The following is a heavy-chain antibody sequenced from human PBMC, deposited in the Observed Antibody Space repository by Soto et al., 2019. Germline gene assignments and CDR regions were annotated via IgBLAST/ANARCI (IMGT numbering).Heavy chain of an antibody. J-gene: IGHJ4*02. CDR1: GFTFSGSA. D-gene: IGHD6-19*01. CDR2: IRSKANSYAT. V-gene: IGHV3-73*01. Sequence: GGSLRLSCAASGFTFSGSAMHWVRQASGKGLEWVGRIRSKANSYATAYAASVKGRFTISRDDSKNTAYLQMNSLKTEDTAVYYCTSSIAVAGPYSYYWGQGTLVTVSS. CDR3: TSSIAVAGPYSYY.